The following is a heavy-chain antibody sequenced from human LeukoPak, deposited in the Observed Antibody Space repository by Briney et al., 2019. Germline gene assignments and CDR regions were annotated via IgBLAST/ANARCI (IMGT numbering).Heavy chain of an antibody. Sequence: GGSLRLSCAASGFTFSSYSMNWVRQAPGKGLEWVSSISSSSSYIYYADSVKGRFTISRDNAKKSLYLQMNSLRAEDTAVYYCARDHYGSGSAFDIWGQGTMVTVSS. V-gene: IGHV3-21*01. CDR1: GFTFSSYS. D-gene: IGHD3-10*01. CDR2: ISSSSSYI. J-gene: IGHJ3*02. CDR3: ARDHYGSGSAFDI.